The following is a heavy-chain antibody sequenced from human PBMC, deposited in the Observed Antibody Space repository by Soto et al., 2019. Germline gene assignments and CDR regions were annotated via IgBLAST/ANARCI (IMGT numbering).Heavy chain of an antibody. D-gene: IGHD4-4*01. Sequence: PSETLSLTCTVSGGSISSGGYYWSWIRQHPGKGLEWIGYIYYSGSTYYNPSLKSRVTISVDTSKNQFSLKLSSVTAADTAVYYCARDRNYVGYYYYGMDVWGQGTTVTVSS. CDR1: GGSISSGGYY. J-gene: IGHJ6*02. CDR2: IYYSGST. V-gene: IGHV4-31*03. CDR3: ARDRNYVGYYYYGMDV.